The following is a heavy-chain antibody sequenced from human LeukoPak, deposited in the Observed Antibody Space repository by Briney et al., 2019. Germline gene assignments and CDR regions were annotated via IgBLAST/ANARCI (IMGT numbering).Heavy chain of an antibody. CDR3: ATNSWVVAANYMDV. CDR2: FDPEDGET. J-gene: IGHJ6*03. D-gene: IGHD2-15*01. CDR1: GYTLTELS. Sequence: ASVKVSCKVSGYTLTELSMHWVRQAPGKGLEWMGGFDPEDGETIYAQKFQGRVTMTEDTSTDTAYMELSSLRSEDTAVYYCATNSWVVAANYMDVWGKGTTVTISS. V-gene: IGHV1-24*01.